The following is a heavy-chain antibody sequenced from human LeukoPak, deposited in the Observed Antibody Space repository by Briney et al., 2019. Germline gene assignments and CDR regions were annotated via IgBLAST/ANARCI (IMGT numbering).Heavy chain of an antibody. V-gene: IGHV3-20*04. Sequence: GGSLRLSCAASGFTFDDYGMSWVRQSPGKGLEWVSGINWNGGSTGYADSVKGRFTISRDNAKNSLYLQMNSLRAEDTALYYCARVDSYGSEYYFDYWGQGTLVTVSS. D-gene: IGHD3-10*01. J-gene: IGHJ4*02. CDR1: GFTFDDYG. CDR3: ARVDSYGSEYYFDY. CDR2: INWNGGST.